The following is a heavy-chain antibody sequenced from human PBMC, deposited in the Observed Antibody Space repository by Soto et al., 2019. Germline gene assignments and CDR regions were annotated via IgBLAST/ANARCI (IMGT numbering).Heavy chain of an antibody. D-gene: IGHD2-2*02. CDR3: AGTREIPYYHGMDV. Sequence: QVQLVQSGAEVKKPGSSVKVSCKAPGGTLSSYAINWVRQAPGQGLEWMGGIIPIFGSANYAPKFQGRVTISADESTSTAYIEVSSLRSEDTAVYYCAGTREIPYYHGMDVWGQVTTVTVSS. CDR2: IIPIFGSA. CDR1: GGTLSSYA. V-gene: IGHV1-69*01. J-gene: IGHJ6*02.